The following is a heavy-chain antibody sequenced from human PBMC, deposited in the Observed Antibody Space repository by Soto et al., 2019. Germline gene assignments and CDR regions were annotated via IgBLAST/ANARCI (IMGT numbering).Heavy chain of an antibody. Sequence: GGSLRLSCAASGFTFSSYVMHWVRQAPGKGLEWVAVIWYDGINKYYADSVKGRFTISRDNSKNTLYLQMNSLRAEDTAVYYCARAGFGELLHVYYYYYGMDVWGPGPTVTV. V-gene: IGHV3-33*01. CDR2: IWYDGINK. CDR1: GFTFSSYV. J-gene: IGHJ6*02. CDR3: ARAGFGELLHVYYYYYGMDV. D-gene: IGHD3-10*01.